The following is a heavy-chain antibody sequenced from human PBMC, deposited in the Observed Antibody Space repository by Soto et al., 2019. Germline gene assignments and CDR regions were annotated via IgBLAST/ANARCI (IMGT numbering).Heavy chain of an antibody. V-gene: IGHV1-69*12. CDR1: GGTFSSYA. J-gene: IGHJ6*02. Sequence: QVQLLQSGAKLKKPGSSVKVSGKPSGGTFSSYAISWVRQAPGQGLEWMGGIIPIFGTADYAQKFQGRVTITADDFTSTAYMELSSLRSEDTAVYYCARHLGGNHYYYGMDVWGQGTTVTVSS. CDR3: ARHLGGNHYYYGMDV. CDR2: IIPIFGTA. D-gene: IGHD3-16*01.